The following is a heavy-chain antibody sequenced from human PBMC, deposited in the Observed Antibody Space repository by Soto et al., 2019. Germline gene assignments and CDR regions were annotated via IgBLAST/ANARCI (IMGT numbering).Heavy chain of an antibody. CDR2: IYPGDSDT. Sequence: GESLKISCKGSGYSFTSYWIGWVRQMPGKGLEWMGIIYPGDSDTRYSPSFQGQVTISADKSISTAYLQWSSLKASDTAMYYCARTAKYYYGSGSYYIFRGMDVWGQGTTVTVSS. CDR3: ARTAKYYYGSGSYYIFRGMDV. D-gene: IGHD3-10*01. V-gene: IGHV5-51*01. J-gene: IGHJ6*02. CDR1: GYSFTSYW.